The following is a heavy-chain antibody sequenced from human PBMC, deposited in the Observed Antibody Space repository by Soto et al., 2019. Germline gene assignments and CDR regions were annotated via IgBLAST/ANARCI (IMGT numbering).Heavy chain of an antibody. D-gene: IGHD3-10*01. J-gene: IGHJ6*02. CDR2: MSAGGGST. CDR3: AKDSYGWGTDYFYRMDV. Sequence: PGGSLRLSCAASGFSFSSYAMSWVRQAPGKGLEWVSCMSAGGGSTFHADSVKGRFTISRDNSKNTLYLQMNSLRAEDTAVYYCAKDSYGWGTDYFYRMDVRGQGTTVTFSS. V-gene: IGHV3-23*01. CDR1: GFSFSSYA.